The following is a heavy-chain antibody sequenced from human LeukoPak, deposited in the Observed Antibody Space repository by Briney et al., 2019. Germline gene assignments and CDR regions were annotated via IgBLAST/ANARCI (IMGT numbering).Heavy chain of an antibody. J-gene: IGHJ4*02. CDR2: IYSGGST. V-gene: IGHV3-66*01. Sequence: GGSLRLSCAASGFTFSDYYMSWVRQAPGKGLEWVSVIYSGGSTYYADSVKGGFTISRDNSKNTLYLQMNSLRAEDTAVYYCAREIPYYYDSSGYYFDYWGQGTLVTVSS. CDR3: AREIPYYYDSSGYYFDY. D-gene: IGHD3-22*01. CDR1: GFTFSDYY.